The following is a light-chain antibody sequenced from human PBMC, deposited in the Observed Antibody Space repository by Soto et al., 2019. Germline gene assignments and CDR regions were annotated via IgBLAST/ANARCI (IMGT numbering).Light chain of an antibody. J-gene: IGKJ3*01. CDR1: QNVLYSSNNKNY. Sequence: DIVMTQSPDSLAVSLGERATINCKSSQNVLYSSNNKNYLAWYQQKPGQPPKLLIYWASTRESGVPDRFSGSGSWTDFTLTISSLQAEDVALYYCQQYYTTPVTFGPGTKVDIK. V-gene: IGKV4-1*01. CDR3: QQYYTTPVT. CDR2: WAS.